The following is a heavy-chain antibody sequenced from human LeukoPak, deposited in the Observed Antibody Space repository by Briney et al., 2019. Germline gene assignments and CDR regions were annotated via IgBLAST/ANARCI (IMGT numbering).Heavy chain of an antibody. CDR3: ASCDYPDYYFDY. D-gene: IGHD4-17*01. CDR1: GFTFSSYA. Sequence: PGGSLRLSCAASGFTFSSYAMSWVRQAPGKGLEWVSAISGSGGSTYYADSVEGRFTISRDNSKNTLYLQMNSLRAEDTAVYYCASCDYPDYYFDYWGQGTLVTVSS. V-gene: IGHV3-23*01. J-gene: IGHJ4*02. CDR2: ISGSGGST.